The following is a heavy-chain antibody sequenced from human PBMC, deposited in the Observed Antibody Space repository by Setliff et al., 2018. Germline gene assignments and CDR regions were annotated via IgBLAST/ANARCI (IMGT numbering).Heavy chain of an antibody. J-gene: IGHJ4*02. CDR2: NYDTGNT. Sequence: SETLSLTCTVSGGSVSSGGYLWSWIRQPPGKGLEWIGYNYDTGNTNINPPLKSRLTISVDRTKNQFSLKLSSVTAADTAVYYCARDFWGSLDYWGQGTLVTVSS. CDR1: GGSVSSGGYL. CDR3: ARDFWGSLDY. D-gene: IGHD7-27*01. V-gene: IGHV4-61*08.